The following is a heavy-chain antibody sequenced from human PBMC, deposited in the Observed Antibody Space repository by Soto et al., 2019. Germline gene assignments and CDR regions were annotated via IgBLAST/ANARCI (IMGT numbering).Heavy chain of an antibody. V-gene: IGHV3-30*03. D-gene: IGHD3-9*01. CDR2: ISYDGSNK. Sequence: PGGSLRLSCAASGFTFSSYGMHWVRQAPGKGLEWVAVISYDGSNKYYADSVKGRFTISRDNSKNTLYLQMNSLRAEDTAVYYCARERTDYDILTGYYQSAAFDIWGQGTMVTVSS. J-gene: IGHJ3*02. CDR3: ARERTDYDILTGYYQSAAFDI. CDR1: GFTFSSYG.